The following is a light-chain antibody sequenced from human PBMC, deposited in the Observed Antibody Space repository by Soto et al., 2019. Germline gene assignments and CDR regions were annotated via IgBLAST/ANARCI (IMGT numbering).Light chain of an antibody. CDR3: QQSYSTPLT. J-gene: IGKJ4*01. Sequence: DIQMTRSPSSLSASVVDRVTITCLASQSISSYLNWYQQKPGKAPKLLIYAASSLQSGVPSRFSGSGSGTDFTLTISSLQPEDFATYYCQQSYSTPLTFGGGTKVDIK. CDR1: QSISSY. CDR2: AAS. V-gene: IGKV1-39*01.